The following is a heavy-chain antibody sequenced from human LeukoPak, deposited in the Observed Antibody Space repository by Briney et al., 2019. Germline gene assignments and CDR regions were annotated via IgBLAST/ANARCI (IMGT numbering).Heavy chain of an antibody. J-gene: IGHJ4*02. D-gene: IGHD6-6*01. CDR1: GFTFSSYG. Sequence: GGFLRLSCAASGFTFSSYGMHWVRQAPGKGLEWVAVIWYDGSNKYYADSVKGRFTISRDNSKNTLYLQMNSLRAEDTAVYYCASEEYSSSPTDYWGQGTLVTVSS. CDR2: IWYDGSNK. V-gene: IGHV3-33*01. CDR3: ASEEYSSSPTDY.